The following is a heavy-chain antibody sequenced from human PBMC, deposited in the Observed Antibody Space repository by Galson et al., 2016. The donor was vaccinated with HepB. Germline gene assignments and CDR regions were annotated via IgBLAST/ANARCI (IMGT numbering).Heavy chain of an antibody. CDR1: GFTFTDYT. V-gene: IGHV3-21*01. J-gene: IGHJ6*02. CDR2: ISSTGDYI. CDR3: ARDRHSINWPPPRDYDMDV. Sequence: SLRLSCAASGFTFTDYTLDWVRPPPGKGLEWVSSISSTGDYIYYADSVKGRFTISRDNSKNTLYLQMNSLRAEDTAVYYCARDRHSINWPPPRDYDMDVWGQGTLVTVSS. D-gene: IGHD6-13*01.